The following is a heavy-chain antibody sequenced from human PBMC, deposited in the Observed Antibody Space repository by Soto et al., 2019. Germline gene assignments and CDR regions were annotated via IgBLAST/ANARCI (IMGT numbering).Heavy chain of an antibody. Sequence: ELVQSGPEAREPGTSVKVSCRASGFSFGDSAVQWVRQGREQRLEWIGWIVVVNGNTNYAQKFEGRVTLTRDASTSTSHMELTSLSSEDTAVYFCAVTDLPFRPLTEPTENGMDVWGQGTTVTVSS. CDR3: AVTDLPFRPLTEPTENGMDV. J-gene: IGHJ6*02. D-gene: IGHD3-3*02. CDR2: IVVVNGNT. CDR1: GFSFGDSA. V-gene: IGHV1-58*01.